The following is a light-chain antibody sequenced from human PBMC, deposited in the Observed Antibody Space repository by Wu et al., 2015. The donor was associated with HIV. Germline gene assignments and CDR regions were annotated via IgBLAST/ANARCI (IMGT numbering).Light chain of an antibody. V-gene: IGKV1-9*01. CDR2: AAS. CDR3: QKYNTAPWT. J-gene: IGKJ1*01. CDR1: QGIGSY. Sequence: DIQLTQSPSFLSASIGDRVTITCRASQGIGSYLAWYQQKPGKVPKLLIYAASTLRSGVPSRFSGSGSGTKFTLTINNLQPDDFATYYCQKYNTAPWTFGQGTKVEMK.